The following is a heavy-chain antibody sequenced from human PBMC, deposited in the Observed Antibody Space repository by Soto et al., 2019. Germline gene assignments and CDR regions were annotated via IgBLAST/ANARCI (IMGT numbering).Heavy chain of an antibody. Sequence: ASVKVSCKASGYTFTGYFMHWVRQAPGQGLEWMGWINPNSGGTNYAQKFQGWVTMTRDTSISTAYMELSRLSSDDTALYYCATGEAITFDFLLSNLPLGYWGQGTLVTVSS. J-gene: IGHJ4*02. CDR2: INPNSGGT. V-gene: IGHV1-2*04. D-gene: IGHD3-9*01. CDR1: GYTFTGYF. CDR3: ATGEAITFDFLLSNLPLGY.